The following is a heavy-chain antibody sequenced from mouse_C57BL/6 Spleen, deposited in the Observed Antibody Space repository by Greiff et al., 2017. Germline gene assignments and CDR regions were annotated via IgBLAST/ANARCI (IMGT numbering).Heavy chain of an antibody. Sequence: VQLQQPGTELVKPGASVKLSCKASGFTFTSYSMHWVKQTPGQGLEWIGNISPGNGGTNYTEKVKSKVTMTVDKDSSTPYMQLRSLTSEDSAVYYCARWGAWFAYWGQGTLVTVSA. J-gene: IGHJ3*01. V-gene: IGHV1-53*01. CDR1: GFTFTSYS. CDR2: ISPGNGGT. CDR3: ARWGAWFAY.